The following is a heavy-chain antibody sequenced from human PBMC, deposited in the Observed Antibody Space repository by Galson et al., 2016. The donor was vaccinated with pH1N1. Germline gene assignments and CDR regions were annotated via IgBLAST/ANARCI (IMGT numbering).Heavy chain of an antibody. CDR2: ISSSSYT. CDR3: ARGGLGVHYYDSSGPIDY. V-gene: IGHV3-11*06. D-gene: IGHD3-22*01. Sequence: SLRLSCAASGFTFSDYYMRWIRQAPGKGLEWISDISSSSYTNCADSVKGRFTISRDNAKNSLYLQMNSLRAEDTAIYYCARGGLGVHYYDSSGPIDYWGQGTLVIVSS. CDR1: GFTFSDYY. J-gene: IGHJ4*02.